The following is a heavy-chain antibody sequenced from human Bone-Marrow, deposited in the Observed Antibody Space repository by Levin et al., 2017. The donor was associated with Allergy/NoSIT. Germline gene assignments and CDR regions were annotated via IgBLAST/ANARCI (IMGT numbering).Heavy chain of an antibody. J-gene: IGHJ6*02. Sequence: GGSLRLSCAASGFIFSNYGMHWVRQAPGKGLEWVAAISYDGTNKYYGDDVKGRFSISRDNSKNTVYLQRNSLRTEDTAGYYCAKDREACSGTSDTYGMEGWGQGTAVTVS. D-gene: IGHD2-2*01. V-gene: IGHV3-30*18. CDR2: ISYDGTNK. CDR3: AKDREACSGTSDTYGMEG. CDR1: GFIFSNYG.